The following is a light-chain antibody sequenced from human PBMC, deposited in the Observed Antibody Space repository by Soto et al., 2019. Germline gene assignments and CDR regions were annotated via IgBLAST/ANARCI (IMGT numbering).Light chain of an antibody. J-gene: IGKJ4*01. CDR3: QQLKSYPLT. Sequence: DIQLTQSPSFLSASVGDRVTITCRASQGISSYLAWYQQKPGKAPNLLIYDTSTLQSGAPSRLSGSGSGTEFTLTIGSLQPEDFATYYCQQLKSYPLTFGGGTKVEIK. V-gene: IGKV1-9*01. CDR1: QGISSY. CDR2: DTS.